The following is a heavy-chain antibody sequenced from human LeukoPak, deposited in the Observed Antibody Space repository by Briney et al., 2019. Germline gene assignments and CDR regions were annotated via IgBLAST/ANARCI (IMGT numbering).Heavy chain of an antibody. J-gene: IGHJ4*02. CDR3: ARGNAYYYDSSGYYPDY. V-gene: IGHV1-8*03. D-gene: IGHD3-22*01. CDR1: GYTFTGYD. Sequence: ASVKVSCKASGYTFTGYDINWVRQATGQGLEWMGWMNPNSGNTGYAQKFQGRVTITRNTSISTAYMELSSLRCENTAVYYCARGNAYYYDSSGYYPDYWGQGTLVTVSS. CDR2: MNPNSGNT.